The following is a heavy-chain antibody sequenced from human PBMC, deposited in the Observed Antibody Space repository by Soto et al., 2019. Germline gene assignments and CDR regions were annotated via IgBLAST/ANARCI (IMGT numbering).Heavy chain of an antibody. D-gene: IGHD6-13*01. V-gene: IGHV1-46*03. J-gene: IGHJ3*01. Sequence: QVQLVQSRAEVNKPGASVRVSCKASGYTFTSYYIHWVRQAPGHGPEWMGMISPSSGGTDYAQKFQGRVTMTRDTSTSTVYMELSSLRSQDTAVYYCTRSIITTAGTDAFDLWGQGTLVTVSS. CDR2: ISPSSGGT. CDR3: TRSIITTAGTDAFDL. CDR1: GYTFTSYY.